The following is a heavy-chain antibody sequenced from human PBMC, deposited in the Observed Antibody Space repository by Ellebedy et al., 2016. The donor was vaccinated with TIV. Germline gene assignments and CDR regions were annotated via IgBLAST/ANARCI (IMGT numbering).Heavy chain of an antibody. D-gene: IGHD1-26*01. Sequence: GGSLRLSXAASGFTFSSFNMNWVRQAPGKGLEWVSSISASSTYIYYADSVKGRFTISRDNTKNSLFLQMNSLRAEDTAVYYCASRREVEAIHENDDYWGQGTLVTASS. J-gene: IGHJ4*02. V-gene: IGHV3-21*01. CDR3: ASRREVEAIHENDDY. CDR1: GFTFSSFN. CDR2: ISASSTYI.